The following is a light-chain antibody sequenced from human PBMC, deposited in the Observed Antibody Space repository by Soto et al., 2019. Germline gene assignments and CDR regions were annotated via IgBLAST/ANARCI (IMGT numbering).Light chain of an antibody. CDR2: EVF. V-gene: IGLV2-14*01. Sequence: QSALTQPRSVSGSPGQSISISCTGTSNDVGAFDYVSWYQQHPGKAPKLIIFEVFNRPSGVSTRFSGSKSGSTASLTISGLQAEDEADYFCSSYTTNNAHVFGGGTQLTVL. CDR3: SSYTTNNAHV. CDR1: SNDVGAFDY. J-gene: IGLJ2*01.